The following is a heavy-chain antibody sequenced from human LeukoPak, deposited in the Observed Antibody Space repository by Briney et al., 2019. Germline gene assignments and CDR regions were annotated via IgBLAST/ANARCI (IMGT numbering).Heavy chain of an antibody. CDR2: INAGNGNT. CDR1: GYTFTSYA. Sequence: ASVKVSCKASGYTFTSYAMHWVRQAPGQRLEWMGWINAGNGNTKYSQKFQGRVTITRDASASTAYMELSSLRSEDTAVYYCARVGDILTGYYPPDYWGQGTLVTVSS. V-gene: IGHV1-3*01. J-gene: IGHJ4*02. CDR3: ARVGDILTGYYPPDY. D-gene: IGHD3-9*01.